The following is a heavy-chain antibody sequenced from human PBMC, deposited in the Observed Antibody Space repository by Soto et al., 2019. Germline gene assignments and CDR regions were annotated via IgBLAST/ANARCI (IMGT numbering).Heavy chain of an antibody. Sequence: QVQLVQSGAEVKKPGASVKVSCKASGYTFTSYGICWVRQAPGQGLEWMGWISGYNGNTNYAQNLQGRVTMTTDKSTSTVYRELRSLRSDDTAVYYCARRCSSTRCLDLCGRGTLVIVSS. V-gene: IGHV1-18*01. J-gene: IGHJ2*01. D-gene: IGHD2-2*01. CDR1: GYTFTSYG. CDR2: ISGYNGNT. CDR3: ARRCSSTRCLDL.